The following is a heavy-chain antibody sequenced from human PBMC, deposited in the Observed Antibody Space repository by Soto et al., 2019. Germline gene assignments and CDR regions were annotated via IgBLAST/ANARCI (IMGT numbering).Heavy chain of an antibody. CDR1: GFTFSTYG. V-gene: IGHV3-30*03. J-gene: IGHJ4*02. D-gene: IGHD2-8*01. CDR2: ISYDGSNK. Sequence: QVQLVESGGGVVQPGRSLRLSCAASGFTFSTYGMHWVRQTPGKGLEWVAVISYDGSNKYYADSVKGRFTISRDNSNNTVYLQMNSLRPEDTAVYYCARVSGLDCWGQGTLVTVSS. CDR3: ARVSGLDC.